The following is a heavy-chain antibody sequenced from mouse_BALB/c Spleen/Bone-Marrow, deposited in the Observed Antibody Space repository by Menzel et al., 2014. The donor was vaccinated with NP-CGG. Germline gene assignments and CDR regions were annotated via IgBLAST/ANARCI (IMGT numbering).Heavy chain of an antibody. V-gene: IGHV14-3*02. Sequence: EVKLQESGAELVKPGASVKLSCTASGFNIKDTYMHWVKQRPEQGLEWIGRIDPANGNTKYDPKFQGKATITADTSSNTAYLQLSSLTSEDTAVYYCAKYYYGNSSFAYWGRGTLVTVSA. CDR1: GFNIKDTY. J-gene: IGHJ3*01. CDR3: AKYYYGNSSFAY. CDR2: IDPANGNT. D-gene: IGHD1-1*01.